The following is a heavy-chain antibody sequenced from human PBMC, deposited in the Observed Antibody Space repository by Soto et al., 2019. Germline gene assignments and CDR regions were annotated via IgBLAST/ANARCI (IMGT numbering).Heavy chain of an antibody. V-gene: IGHV4-39*01. J-gene: IGHJ5*02. D-gene: IGHD6-19*01. CDR3: ARHYSSGSRNWFDP. CDR1: GGSINSSSYF. Sequence: SETLSVTCSVSGGSINSSSYFWGWVRQPPGKGLEWIGSIYYSGSTYYNPSLRSRVTISVDTPKNQFSLKLSSVTAADTAVFYCARHYSSGSRNWFDPWGQGTLVTVSS. CDR2: IYYSGST.